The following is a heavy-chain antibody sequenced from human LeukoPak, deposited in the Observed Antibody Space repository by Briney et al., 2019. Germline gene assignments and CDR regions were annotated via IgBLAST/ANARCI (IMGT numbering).Heavy chain of an antibody. CDR1: GYTFTGYY. D-gene: IGHD1-26*01. J-gene: IGHJ4*02. CDR2: INPNNGAT. Sequence: GASVKVSCKASGYTFTGYYMHWVRQAPGQGLEWMGRINPNNGATNYAQKLQGRVTITGDTSISTAYMELSSLRSDDTAVYYCTREGGSYHGNDSWGQGTLVTVSS. V-gene: IGHV1-2*06. CDR3: TREGGSYHGNDS.